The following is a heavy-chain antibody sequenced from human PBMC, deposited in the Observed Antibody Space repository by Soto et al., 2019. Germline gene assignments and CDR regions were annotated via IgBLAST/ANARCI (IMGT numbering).Heavy chain of an antibody. D-gene: IGHD1-26*01. CDR1: GYTFTTYA. V-gene: IGHV1-3*05. CDR2: INAGNGHT. Sequence: QVQLVQSGAEEKKPGASVKVSCKASGYTFTTYAMHWVRQAPGQRLEWMGWINAGNGHTKYSQKCQGRVTITRDTSASTAYMELNSLRSEDTAVYYCARVKWDLPWGVVDYWGQGTLVTVSS. CDR3: ARVKWDLPWGVVDY. J-gene: IGHJ4*02.